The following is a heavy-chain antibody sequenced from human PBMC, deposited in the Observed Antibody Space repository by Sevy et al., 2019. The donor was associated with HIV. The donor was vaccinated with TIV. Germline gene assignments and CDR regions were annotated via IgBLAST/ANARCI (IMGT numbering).Heavy chain of an antibody. D-gene: IGHD3-22*01. J-gene: IGHJ4*02. CDR3: ARDGLERREYYYDSSGYYY. CDR2: IIPIFGTA. CDR1: GGTFSSYA. Sequence: ASVKVSCKASGGTFSSYAISWVRQAPGQGLEWMGGIIPIFGTANYAQKFQGRVTITADESTSTAYMGLSSLRSEDTAVYYCARDGLERREYYYDSSGYYYWGQGTLVTVSS. V-gene: IGHV1-69*13.